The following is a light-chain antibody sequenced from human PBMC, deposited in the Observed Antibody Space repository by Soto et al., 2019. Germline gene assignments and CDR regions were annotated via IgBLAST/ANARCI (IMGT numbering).Light chain of an antibody. Sequence: QSVLTQPASVSGSPGQSITISCTGTSTDVGRYNYVSWYQQHPGKAHKLMVYDVSNRPSWVSNRFSGSKSGITASLTFSGLQAEDEADYYCTSYTSDSTYVFGTGTKVTVL. CDR1: STDVGRYNY. CDR3: TSYTSDSTYV. J-gene: IGLJ1*01. CDR2: DVS. V-gene: IGLV2-14*01.